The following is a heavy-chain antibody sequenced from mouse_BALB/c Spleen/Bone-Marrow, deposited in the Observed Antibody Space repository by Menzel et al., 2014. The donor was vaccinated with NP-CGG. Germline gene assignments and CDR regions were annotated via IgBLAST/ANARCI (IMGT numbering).Heavy chain of an antibody. V-gene: IGHV5-6-3*01. CDR1: GFTFSNYG. D-gene: IGHD2-4*01. J-gene: IGHJ3*01. Sequence: EVKVEESGGGLVQPGGSLKLSCAASGFTFSNYGMSWVRQTPDKRLEMIATVNVNGDRTYHPDSVKGRFTISRDNAKNTLSLQRSSLKSEDTAMYCCAGGYDYSSWFAYWGQGTLVTVSA. CDR3: AGGYDYSSWFAY. CDR2: VNVNGDRT.